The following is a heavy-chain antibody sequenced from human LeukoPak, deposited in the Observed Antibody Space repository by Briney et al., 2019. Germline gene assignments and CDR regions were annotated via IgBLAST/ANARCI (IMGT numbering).Heavy chain of an antibody. CDR3: ARITVPTDYFDY. Sequence: SETLSLTCAVYGGSFSGYYWSWIRQPPGKGLEWIGEINHSGSTNYNPSLKSRVTISVGTSKNQFSLKLSSVTAADTAVYYCARITVPTDYFDYWGQGTLVTVSS. CDR2: INHSGST. J-gene: IGHJ4*02. CDR1: GGSFSGYY. D-gene: IGHD4-17*01. V-gene: IGHV4-34*01.